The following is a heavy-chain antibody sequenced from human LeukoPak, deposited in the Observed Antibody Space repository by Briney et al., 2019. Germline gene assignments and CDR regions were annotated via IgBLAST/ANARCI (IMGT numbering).Heavy chain of an antibody. Sequence: ASVKVSCKASGGTFSSYAISWVRQAPGQGLEWMGGIIPIFGTANYAQKFQGRVTITADESTSTAYMELSSLRSDDTAVYYCARVPFYHCSSTSCYSVSNWFDPWGQGTLVTVSS. CDR3: ARVPFYHCSSTSCYSVSNWFDP. V-gene: IGHV1-69*13. J-gene: IGHJ5*02. CDR1: GGTFSSYA. CDR2: IIPIFGTA. D-gene: IGHD2-2*01.